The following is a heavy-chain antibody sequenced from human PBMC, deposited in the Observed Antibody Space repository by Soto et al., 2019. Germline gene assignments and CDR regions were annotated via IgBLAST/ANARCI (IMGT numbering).Heavy chain of an antibody. CDR1: GFTFRSYG. Sequence: PGGSLRLSCAASGFTFRSYGMNWVRQAPGKGLEWVSYISSSSSTVYYADSVKGRFTISRDNARNSLYLQMNSLRAEDTAVYYCASLYYDILTGPSWGQGTLVTVSS. CDR2: ISSSSSTV. V-gene: IGHV3-48*01. D-gene: IGHD3-9*01. J-gene: IGHJ4*02. CDR3: ASLYYDILTGPS.